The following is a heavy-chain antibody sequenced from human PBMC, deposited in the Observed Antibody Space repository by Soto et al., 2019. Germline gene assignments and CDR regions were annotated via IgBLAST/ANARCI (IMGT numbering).Heavy chain of an antibody. CDR1: GGTFSSYT. Sequence: QVQLVQSGAEVKKPGSSVKVSCKASGGTFSSYTISWVRQAPGQGLEWMGRIIPILGIANYAQKFQGRVAIPADKSTITAYMELSSLRSEDTAVYYCARDSGRSSGSLYWGQGTLGTVSS. V-gene: IGHV1-69*08. CDR2: IIPILGIA. J-gene: IGHJ4*02. CDR3: ARDSGRSSGSLY. D-gene: IGHD6-19*01.